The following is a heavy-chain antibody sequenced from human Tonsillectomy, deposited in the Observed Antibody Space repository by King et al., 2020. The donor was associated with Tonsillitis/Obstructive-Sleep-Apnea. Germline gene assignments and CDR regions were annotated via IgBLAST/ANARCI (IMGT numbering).Heavy chain of an antibody. CDR1: GGSISSSSYY. J-gene: IGHJ6*03. D-gene: IGHD2-21*01. V-gene: IGHV4-39*01. CDR3: FRVNYHYYYMDV. CDR2: IYYSGST. Sequence: QLQESGPGLVKPSETLSLTCTVSGGSISSSSYYWGWIRQPPGKGLEWIGSIYYSGSTYYNPSLKSRVTISVDTSKNQFSLKLSSVTAADTAVYYCFRVNYHYYYMDVWGKGTTVTVSS.